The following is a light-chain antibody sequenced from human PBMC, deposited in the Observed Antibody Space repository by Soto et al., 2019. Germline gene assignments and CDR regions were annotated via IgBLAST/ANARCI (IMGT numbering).Light chain of an antibody. CDR2: RNN. V-gene: IGLV1-47*01. J-gene: IGLJ3*02. CDR3: AAWDDSRSAPGV. CDR1: SSNIGSNY. Sequence: QSVLTQPPSASGTPGQRVTISCSGSSSNIGSNYVYWYQHLPGTAPKLLIYRNNQRPSGVPDRFSGSKSVTSASLAISGLRSEDEGDYYCAAWDDSRSAPGVFGGGTKVTVL.